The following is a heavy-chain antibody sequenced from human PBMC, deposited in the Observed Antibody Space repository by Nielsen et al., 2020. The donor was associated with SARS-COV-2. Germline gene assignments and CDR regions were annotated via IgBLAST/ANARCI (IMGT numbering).Heavy chain of an antibody. CDR2: IHHTGGT. V-gene: IGHV4-34*01. CDR1: GGSLSGSY. CDR3: ARGRNVAAAGRYMDV. D-gene: IGHD6-13*01. Sequence: SETLSLTCAVYGGSLSGSYWSWIRQSPGKGLEWIGEIHHTGGTNFNPSLKSRVTISVDTSKNQFSLKLSSVTAADTAVYYCARGRNVAAAGRYMDVWGKGTTVTVSS. J-gene: IGHJ6*03.